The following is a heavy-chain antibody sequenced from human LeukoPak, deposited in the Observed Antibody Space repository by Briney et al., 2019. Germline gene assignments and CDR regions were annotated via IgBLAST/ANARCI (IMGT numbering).Heavy chain of an antibody. Sequence: ASVKVSCKASGYTFTGYYMHWVRQAPGQGLEWMGWINPNSGGTNYAQKFQGRVTTTRDTSISTAYMELSRLRSDDTAVYYCAREMSYSSSWPDYFDYWGQGTLVTVSS. CDR2: INPNSGGT. D-gene: IGHD6-13*01. CDR1: GYTFTGYY. CDR3: AREMSYSSSWPDYFDY. J-gene: IGHJ4*02. V-gene: IGHV1-2*02.